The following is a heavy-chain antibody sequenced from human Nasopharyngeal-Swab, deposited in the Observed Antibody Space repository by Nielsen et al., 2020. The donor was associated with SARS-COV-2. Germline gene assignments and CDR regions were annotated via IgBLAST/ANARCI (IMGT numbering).Heavy chain of an antibody. Sequence: GGSLRLSCAASGFTFSSYSMNWVRQASGKGLEWVSYISSSSSTIYYADSVKGRFTISSDNAKNSLYLQLHSLRAEDTAVYYCARDGATVIGYYYYYMDVWGKGTTVTVSS. CDR1: GFTFSSYS. CDR2: ISSSSSTI. J-gene: IGHJ6*03. D-gene: IGHD4-11*01. CDR3: ARDGATVIGYYYYYMDV. V-gene: IGHV3-48*01.